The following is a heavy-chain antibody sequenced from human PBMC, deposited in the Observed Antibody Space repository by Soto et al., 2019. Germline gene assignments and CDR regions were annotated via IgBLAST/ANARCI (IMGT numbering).Heavy chain of an antibody. CDR1: GFTFDDYA. V-gene: IGHV3-9*01. D-gene: IGHD1-26*01. CDR3: AKTRPYSGSYGS. CDR2: ISWNSGSI. Sequence: EVQLVESGGGLVQPGRSLRLSCAASGFTFDDYAMHWVRQAPGKGLEWVSGISWNSGSIGYADSVKGRFTISRDNAKNSLYQQMNSLRAEDTALYYCAKTRPYSGSYGSWGQGTLVTVSS. J-gene: IGHJ4*02.